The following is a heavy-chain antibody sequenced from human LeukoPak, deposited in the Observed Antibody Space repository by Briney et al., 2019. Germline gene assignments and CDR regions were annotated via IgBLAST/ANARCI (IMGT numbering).Heavy chain of an antibody. D-gene: IGHD5-24*01. CDR3: ARGDGWPDY. CDR1: GGSISSYY. CDR2: SYYSGST. J-gene: IGHJ4*02. Sequence: SETLSLTCTVSGGSISSYYWSWIRQPPGKGLEWIGYSYYSGSTNYNPSLKSRVTISVDTSKNQFSLKRSSVTAADTAVYYCARGDGWPDYWGQGTLVTVSS. V-gene: IGHV4-59*01.